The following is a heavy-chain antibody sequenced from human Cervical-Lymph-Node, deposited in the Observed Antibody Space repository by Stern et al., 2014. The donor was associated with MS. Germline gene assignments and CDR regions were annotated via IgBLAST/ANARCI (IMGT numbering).Heavy chain of an antibody. V-gene: IGHV3-33*01. D-gene: IGHD3-9*01. CDR3: ARDAYDILTGRTYYFDY. CDR2: IWDDGSNK. Sequence: VQLVESGGGVVQPGRSLRLSCAASGFTFSSYGMHWVRQAPGKGLEWVAVIWDDGSNKYYADSVKGRFTISRDNSKNTLYLQMNSLRAEDTAVYYCARDAYDILTGRTYYFDYWGQGTLVTVSS. J-gene: IGHJ4*02. CDR1: GFTFSSYG.